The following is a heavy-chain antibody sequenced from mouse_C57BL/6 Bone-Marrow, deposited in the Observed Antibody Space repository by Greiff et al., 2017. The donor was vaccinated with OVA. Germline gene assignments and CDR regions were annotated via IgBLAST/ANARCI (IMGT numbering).Heavy chain of an antibody. J-gene: IGHJ3*01. CDR2: ISHAGSNT. V-gene: IGHV5-4*03. CDR1: GFTFSSYA. CDR3: ARFSVIAY. Sequence: EVKLVESGGGLVKPGGSLKLSCAASGFTFSSYAMSWVRQTPEQRLEWVATISHAGSNTYYPDNVKGRVTISRDKAKNTLYLQMSHLKSEDTAMYYCARFSVIAYWGQGTLVTVSA.